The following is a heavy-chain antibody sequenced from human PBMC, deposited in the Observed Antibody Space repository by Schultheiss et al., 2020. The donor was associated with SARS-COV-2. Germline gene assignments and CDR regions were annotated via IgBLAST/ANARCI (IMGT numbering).Heavy chain of an antibody. J-gene: IGHJ4*02. D-gene: IGHD5-18*01. Sequence: GGSLRLSCAASGFTVSSNYMSWVRQAPGKGLEWVSVIYSGGSTYYADSVKGRFTISRDNSKNTLYLQMNSLRAEDTAVYYCARHGDDTAMVGGFDYWGKGTLVTVSS. V-gene: IGHV3-53*01. CDR3: ARHGDDTAMVGGFDY. CDR1: GFTVSSNY. CDR2: IYSGGST.